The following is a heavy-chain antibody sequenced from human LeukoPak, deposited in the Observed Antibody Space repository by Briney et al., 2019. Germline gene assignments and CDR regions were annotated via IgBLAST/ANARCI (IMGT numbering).Heavy chain of an antibody. D-gene: IGHD5-12*01. CDR1: GFTFSTYA. Sequence: PGGSLRLSCAASGFTFSTYAMNWVRQAPGKGLEWVSAFSGSGGSTYYADSVKGRFTISRDNSKNTLYLQMNSQRAEDTAVYYCAKGSYSGFSARADYWGQGTLVTVSS. CDR3: AKGSYSGFSARADY. V-gene: IGHV3-23*01. CDR2: FSGSGGST. J-gene: IGHJ4*02.